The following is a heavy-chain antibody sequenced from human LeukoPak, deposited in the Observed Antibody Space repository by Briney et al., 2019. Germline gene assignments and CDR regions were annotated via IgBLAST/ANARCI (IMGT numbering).Heavy chain of an antibody. V-gene: IGHV4-4*07. CDR2: IYTSGST. Sequence: SETLSLTCTVSGGSISSYYWSWIRQPAGKGLEWIGRIYTSGSTNYNPSLKSRVTMSVDTSKNQFSLKLSSVTAADTAVYYCARVGVVVPAPPNFDLWGRGTLVTVSS. CDR3: ARVGVVVPAPPNFDL. D-gene: IGHD2-2*01. CDR1: GGSISSYY. J-gene: IGHJ2*01.